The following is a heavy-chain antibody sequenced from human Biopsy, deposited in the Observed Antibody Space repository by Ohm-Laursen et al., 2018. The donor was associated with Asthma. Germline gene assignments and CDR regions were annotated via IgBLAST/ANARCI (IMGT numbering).Heavy chain of an antibody. Sequence: TLSLTCRVSGGYTGSSDHHWAWIRQAPGKGLEWIGFVFWSGSTHYSRSLERLVSISIDTATNEFSMKLWSVTPADTAVYSCARVVSYGDIYFGIDVWGPGNTVVVS. CDR3: ARVVSYGDIYFGIDV. D-gene: IGHD4-17*01. CDR1: GGYTGSSDHH. V-gene: IGHV4-30-4*01. J-gene: IGHJ6*02. CDR2: VFWSGST.